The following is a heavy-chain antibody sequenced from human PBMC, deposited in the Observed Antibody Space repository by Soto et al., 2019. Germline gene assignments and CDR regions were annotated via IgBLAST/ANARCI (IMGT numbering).Heavy chain of an antibody. Sequence: QVQLVQSGAEVKKPGSSVKVSCTASGGTFNFYTINWVRQAPGQRPEWVGRVNPIVGMSSSASKFQGRVTMTADKSTSKAYMDLTGLKSEDTDVYYCATSYGSGSTHFDYCGQGTLVTVSS. V-gene: IGHV1-69*02. CDR2: VNPIVGMS. CDR1: GGTFNFYT. CDR3: ATSYGSGSTHFDY. D-gene: IGHD3-10*01. J-gene: IGHJ4*02.